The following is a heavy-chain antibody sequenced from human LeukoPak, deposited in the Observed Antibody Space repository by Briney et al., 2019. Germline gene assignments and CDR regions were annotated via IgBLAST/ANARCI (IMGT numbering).Heavy chain of an antibody. D-gene: IGHD3-22*01. CDR3: ARVVGSYYYDSSEAFDI. J-gene: IGHJ3*02. CDR2: IIPILGIA. Sequence: VAPVKVSCKASGGTFSSYAISWVRQAPGQGLEWMGRIIPILGIANYAQKFQGRVTITADKSTSTAYMELSSLRSEDTAVYYCARVVGSYYYDSSEAFDIWGQGTMVTVSS. V-gene: IGHV1-69*04. CDR1: GGTFSSYA.